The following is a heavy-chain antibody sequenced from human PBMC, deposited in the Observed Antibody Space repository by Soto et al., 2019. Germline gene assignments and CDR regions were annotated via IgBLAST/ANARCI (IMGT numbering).Heavy chain of an antibody. D-gene: IGHD3-9*01. V-gene: IGHV1-18*01. CDR1: GYTFTSYG. J-gene: IGHJ5*02. Sequence: ASVKVSCKASGYTFTSYGISWVRQAPGQGLEWMGWISAYNGNTNYAQKLQGRVTMTTDTSTSTAYMELRSLRSDDTAVYYCAREYFDGLLSLRRRLAPWGEGTLVTVPS. CDR2: ISAYNGNT. CDR3: AREYFDGLLSLRRRLAP.